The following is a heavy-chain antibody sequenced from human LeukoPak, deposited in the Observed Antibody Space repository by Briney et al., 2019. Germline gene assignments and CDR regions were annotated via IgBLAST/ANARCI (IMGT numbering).Heavy chain of an antibody. J-gene: IGHJ4*02. CDR2: IRNDGSNK. Sequence: GSLRPSCAASGFTFNDYGIHLVRQAPGKGLEWVAVIRNDGSNKYYADSVKGRFTISRDNSKDTLYLQMNSLGVEDTAVYYCARAVGPFDYWGQGTLVTVSS. D-gene: IGHD3-16*01. CDR3: ARAVGPFDY. CDR1: GFTFNDYG. V-gene: IGHV3-33*01.